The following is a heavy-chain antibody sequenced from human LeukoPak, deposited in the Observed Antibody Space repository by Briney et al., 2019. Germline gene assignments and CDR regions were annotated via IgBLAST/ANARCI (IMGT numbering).Heavy chain of an antibody. J-gene: IGHJ3*02. CDR3: ARDRGRYCSSTSCQRRGDAFDI. CDR1: GGSISSYY. CDR2: IYTSGST. D-gene: IGHD2-2*01. Sequence: ETLSLTCTVSGGSISSYYWSWIRQPAGKGLEWIGRIYTSGSTNYNPSLKSRVTMSVDTSKNQFSLKLSSVTAADTAVYYCARDRGRYCSSTSCQRRGDAFDIWGQGTMVTVSS. V-gene: IGHV4-4*07.